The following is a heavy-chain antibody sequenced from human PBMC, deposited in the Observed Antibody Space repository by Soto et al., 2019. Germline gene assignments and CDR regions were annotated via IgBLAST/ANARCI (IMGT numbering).Heavy chain of an antibody. CDR2: IIPIFGTA. J-gene: IGHJ4*02. CDR1: GGTFSSYA. D-gene: IGHD6-19*01. Sequence: GASVKVSCKASGGTFSSYAISWVRQAPGQGLEWMGGIIPIFGTANYAQKFQGRVTITADESTSTAYMELSSLRSEDTAVHYCARSSPGRTIAVAGFDYWGQGTLVTVSS. V-gene: IGHV1-69*13. CDR3: ARSSPGRTIAVAGFDY.